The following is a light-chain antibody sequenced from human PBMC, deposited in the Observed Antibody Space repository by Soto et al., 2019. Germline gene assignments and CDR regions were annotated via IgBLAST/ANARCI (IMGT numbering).Light chain of an antibody. Sequence: QSVLTQPPSVSGAPGQRVTISCTGSSSNIGAGYDVHWYQQLPGTAPKLLIYGNSNRPSVVPDRFSGSKSGTSASLAITGLQAEDEADYYCQSYDSSLSGWVVFGGGTQLTVL. J-gene: IGLJ2*01. V-gene: IGLV1-40*01. CDR1: SSNIGAGYD. CDR2: GNS. CDR3: QSYDSSLSGWVV.